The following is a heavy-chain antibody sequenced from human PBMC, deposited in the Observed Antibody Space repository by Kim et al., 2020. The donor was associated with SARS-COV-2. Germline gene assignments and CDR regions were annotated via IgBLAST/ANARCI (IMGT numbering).Heavy chain of an antibody. CDR2: SSGSGSTI. CDR1: GFSLSSYD. Sequence: GGSLRLSCEASGFSLSSYDMNWVRQAPGKGLEWVSYSSGSGSTIYYADSVKGRFTISRDNAKNSMYLQLNSLRAEDTALYYCARVGAAVTGTYPAPFDYWGQGTLVTVSS. D-gene: IGHD6-19*01. V-gene: IGHV3-48*03. J-gene: IGHJ4*02. CDR3: ARVGAAVTGTYPAPFDY.